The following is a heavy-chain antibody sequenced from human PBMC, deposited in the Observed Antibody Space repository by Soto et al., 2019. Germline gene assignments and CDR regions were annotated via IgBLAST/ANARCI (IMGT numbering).Heavy chain of an antibody. D-gene: IGHD2-21*02. CDR2: IYYSGST. Sequence: SETLSLTCTVSGGSISSYYWSWIRQPPGKGLEWIGYIYYSGSTNYNPSLKSRVTISVDTSKNQFSLKLSSVTAADTGVYYCARVRAYCGGDCYPGPYYYYGMDVWGQGTTVTVSS. V-gene: IGHV4-59*01. CDR3: ARVRAYCGGDCYPGPYYYYGMDV. CDR1: GGSISSYY. J-gene: IGHJ6*02.